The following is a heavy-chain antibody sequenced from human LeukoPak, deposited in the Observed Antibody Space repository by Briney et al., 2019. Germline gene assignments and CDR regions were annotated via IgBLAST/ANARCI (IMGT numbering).Heavy chain of an antibody. Sequence: PGGSLRLSCAASGFTFSSYEMNWVRQAPGKGLEWVSYISSSGSTIYYADSVKGRFTISRDNAKNSLYLQMNSLRAEDTAVYYCAKERIPITMVRGGPDYWGQGTLVTVSS. CDR2: ISSSGSTI. D-gene: IGHD3-10*01. CDR3: AKERIPITMVRGGPDY. V-gene: IGHV3-48*03. CDR1: GFTFSSYE. J-gene: IGHJ4*02.